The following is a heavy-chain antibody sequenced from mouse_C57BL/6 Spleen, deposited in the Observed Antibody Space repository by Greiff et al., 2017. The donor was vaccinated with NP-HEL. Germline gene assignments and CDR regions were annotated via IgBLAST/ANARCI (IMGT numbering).Heavy chain of an antibody. CDR2: IYPGDGDT. J-gene: IGHJ2*01. CDR3: AAYSNYGFYFDY. Sequence: LQESGAELVKPGASVKISCKASGYAFSSYWMNWVKQRPGKGLEWIGQIYPGDGDTNYNGKFKGKATLTADKSSSTAYMQLSSLTSEDSAVYFCAAYSNYGFYFDYWGQGTTLTVSS. D-gene: IGHD2-5*01. V-gene: IGHV1-80*01. CDR1: GYAFSSYW.